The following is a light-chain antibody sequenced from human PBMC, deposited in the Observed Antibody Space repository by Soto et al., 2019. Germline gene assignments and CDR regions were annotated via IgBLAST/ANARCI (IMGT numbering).Light chain of an antibody. Sequence: DIVMTQSPDSLAVSLGERATINCKSSQSVSYSSNNKNYLAWYQQKPGQPLKLLIYWASTRESGVPDRFSGSGSGTDFTLTISSLQAEDVAVYYCQQYLSTPLTFGQGTKVEIK. CDR2: WAS. J-gene: IGKJ1*01. V-gene: IGKV4-1*01. CDR3: QQYLSTPLT. CDR1: QSVSYSSNNKNY.